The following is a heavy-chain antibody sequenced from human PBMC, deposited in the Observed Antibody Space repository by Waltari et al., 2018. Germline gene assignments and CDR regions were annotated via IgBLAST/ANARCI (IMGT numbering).Heavy chain of an antibody. CDR2: IWYDGSNK. CDR1: GFTFSSYG. Sequence: QVQLVESGGGVVQPGRSLRLSCAASGFTFSSYGMHWVRQAPGKGLEWVAVIWYDGSNKYYADSVKGRFTISRDNSKNTLYLQMNSLRAEDTAVYYCAKGPIAVAEYELDYWGQGTLVTVSS. CDR3: AKGPIAVAEYELDY. D-gene: IGHD6-19*01. J-gene: IGHJ4*02. V-gene: IGHV3-33*06.